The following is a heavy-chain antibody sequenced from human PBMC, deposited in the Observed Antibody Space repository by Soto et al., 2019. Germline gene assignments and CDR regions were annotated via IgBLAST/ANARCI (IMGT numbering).Heavy chain of an antibody. J-gene: IGHJ5*01. D-gene: IGHD2-21*01. Sequence: QVHLQESGPGLVKPSETLSLTCAVSGVSIHNSHSFWGWIRQPPGKGLEFIANVYYSGGAHYNPSFKRRGTMSVDTATNQVSLRMSSVTAADTAVYFCGRVVEGATRHTDFDSWGQGTLVTVSS. CDR2: VYYSGGA. CDR3: GRVVEGATRHTDFDS. V-gene: IGHV4-39*01. CDR1: GVSIHNSHSF.